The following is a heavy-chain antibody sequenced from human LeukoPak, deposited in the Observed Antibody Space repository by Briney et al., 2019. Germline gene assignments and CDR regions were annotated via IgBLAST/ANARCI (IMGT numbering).Heavy chain of an antibody. CDR2: ISYDGSNE. CDR3: ARGSKWELRLLDY. J-gene: IGHJ4*02. CDR1: GFTFSSYV. Sequence: QPGGSLRLSCAASGFTFSSYVMHWVRQAPGKGLEWVAIISYDGSNEYYADSVKGRFTISRDNSKNTLYLQMNSLRAADTAVYYCARGSKWELRLLDYWGQGTLVTVSS. D-gene: IGHD1-26*01. V-gene: IGHV3-30*04.